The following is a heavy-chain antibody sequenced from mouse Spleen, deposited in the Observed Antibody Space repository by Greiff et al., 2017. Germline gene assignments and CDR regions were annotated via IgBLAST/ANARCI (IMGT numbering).Heavy chain of an antibody. V-gene: IGHV1-72*01. D-gene: IGHD2-3*01. CDR2: IDPNSGGT. J-gene: IGHJ2*01. CDR1: GYTFTDYA. Sequence: QVQLQQSGAELVKPGASVKLSCKASGYTFTDYAIHWVKQSSGQGLEWIGRIDPNSGGTKYNEKFKSKATLTVDKPSSTAYMQLSSLTSEDSAVYYCARGIYDGYYFDYWGQGTTLTVSS. CDR3: ARGIYDGYYFDY.